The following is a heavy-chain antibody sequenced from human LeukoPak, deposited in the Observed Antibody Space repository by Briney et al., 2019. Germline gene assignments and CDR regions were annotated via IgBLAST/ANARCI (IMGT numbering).Heavy chain of an antibody. J-gene: IGHJ4*02. CDR2: TYYRSKLYN. D-gene: IGHD6-13*01. CDR3: ARGSSSNSWYFDH. Sequence: SQTLTLTCAISGDSVSSNSATWTWLRQSPSRGLEWLGRTYYRSKLYNDYAVSMKSRITINPDTSKNQFSLQLSSVTPEDTAVYYCARGSSSNSWYFDHWGQGTLVTVSS. CDR1: GDSVSSNSAT. V-gene: IGHV6-1*01.